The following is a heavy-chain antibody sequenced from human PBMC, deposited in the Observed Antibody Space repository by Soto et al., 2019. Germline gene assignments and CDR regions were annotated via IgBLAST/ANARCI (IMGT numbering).Heavy chain of an antibody. J-gene: IGHJ4*02. CDR3: AKDRPYIGSY. V-gene: IGHV3-30*18. CDR2: ISSDGSDK. D-gene: IGHD1-26*01. CDR1: GFAFSTFG. Sequence: QVQLVESGGGVVQPGRSLRLSCAASGFAFSTFGMHWVRQAPGKALEWMAVISSDGSDKYYADSVKGRFTISRDNSKNMLYLQMNSLRAEDTAMYYCAKDRPYIGSYWGQGILVTVSS.